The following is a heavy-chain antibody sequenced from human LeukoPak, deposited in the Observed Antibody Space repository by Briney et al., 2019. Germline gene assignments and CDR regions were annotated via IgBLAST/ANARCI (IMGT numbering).Heavy chain of an antibody. Sequence: GGSLRLSCAASGFTFSSYSMNWVRQAPGKGLEWVSSISSSSSYIYYADSVKGRFTIPRDNAKNSLYLQMNSLRAEDTAVYYCARDWDSGGYYDSSGYDYWGQGTLVTVSS. J-gene: IGHJ4*02. CDR3: ARDWDSGGYYDSSGYDY. CDR2: ISSSSSYI. CDR1: GFTFSSYS. V-gene: IGHV3-21*01. D-gene: IGHD3-22*01.